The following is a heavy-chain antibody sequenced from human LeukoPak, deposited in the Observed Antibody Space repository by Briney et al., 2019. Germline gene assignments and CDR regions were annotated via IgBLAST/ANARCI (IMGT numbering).Heavy chain of an antibody. CDR2: IYYNGST. Sequence: SETLSLTCTVSGGSIGLYHWTWIRQPPGKGLEWIGYIYYNGSTKYNVSLKSRVTISVDTSKNQFSLRLSSVTAADTAVYYCARDRAAGSDWLDPWGQGTLVTVSS. J-gene: IGHJ5*02. CDR3: ARDRAAGSDWLDP. V-gene: IGHV4-59*01. D-gene: IGHD3-10*01. CDR1: GGSIGLYH.